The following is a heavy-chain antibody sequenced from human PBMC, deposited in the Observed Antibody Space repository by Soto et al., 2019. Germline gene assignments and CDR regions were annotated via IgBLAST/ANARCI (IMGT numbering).Heavy chain of an antibody. CDR1: GFTFSNYA. D-gene: IGHD2-15*01. V-gene: IGHV3-23*01. CDR2: ICGTSDST. Sequence: EVQPLESGGDLVQPGGSLRLSCAASGFTFSNYAMSWVRQAPEKGLEWVSVICGTSDSTYYADSVNGRFTISRDNSKNTLYLEMNSLRVEDTAVYYCAKASGGSCYSAPHYWGQGTLVTVSS. J-gene: IGHJ4*02. CDR3: AKASGGSCYSAPHY.